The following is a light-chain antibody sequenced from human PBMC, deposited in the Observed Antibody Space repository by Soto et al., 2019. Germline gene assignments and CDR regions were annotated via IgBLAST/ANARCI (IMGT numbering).Light chain of an antibody. CDR3: QQRSNWPPIT. J-gene: IGKJ5*01. CDR2: DAS. Sequence: EIVFTYSPATLSVSLVERATLSCRASQSVKTFLVWYQQRPGQAPRLLIYDASHRAAGIPARFSGSGFGTDFTLTISSLEPEDAAVYYCQQRSNWPPITFGQGTRLEIK. V-gene: IGKV3-11*01. CDR1: QSVKTF.